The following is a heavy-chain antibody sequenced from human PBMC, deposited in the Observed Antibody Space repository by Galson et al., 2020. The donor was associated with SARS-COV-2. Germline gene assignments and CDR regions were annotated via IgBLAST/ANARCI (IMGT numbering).Heavy chain of an antibody. V-gene: IGHV3-33*01. J-gene: IGHJ3*02. D-gene: IGHD5-12*01. Sequence: GESLKISCEASGFTFRSYGMHWVRQAPGKGPEWVAVKWYDGSNKYYADSVKGRFTISRDNAKNTLYLQMNSLRAEDTAVYYCARDFGVATLDDAFDIWGQGTMVTVSS. CDR1: GFTFRSYG. CDR2: KWYDGSNK. CDR3: ARDFGVATLDDAFDI.